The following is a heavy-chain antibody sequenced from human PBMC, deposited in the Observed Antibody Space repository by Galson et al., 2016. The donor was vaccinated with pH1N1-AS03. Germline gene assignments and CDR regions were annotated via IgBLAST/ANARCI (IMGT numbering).Heavy chain of an antibody. CDR1: GFTFSSHG. Sequence: SLRLSCAASGFTFSSHGMHWVRQTPGKGLEWVAVIWHDGSEKYYADSVKGRFTISRDNSKNTVFLQMNSLRADDAAVYFCARRNPNPNFAIWYQHDYGMDVWGQGTTVTVSS. J-gene: IGHJ6*02. CDR3: ARRNPNPNFAIWYQHDYGMDV. V-gene: IGHV3-33*01. D-gene: IGHD2-2*01. CDR2: IWHDGSEK.